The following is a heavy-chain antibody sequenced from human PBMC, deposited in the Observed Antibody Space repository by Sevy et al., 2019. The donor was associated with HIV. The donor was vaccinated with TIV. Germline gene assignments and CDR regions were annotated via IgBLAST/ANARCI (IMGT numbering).Heavy chain of an antibody. D-gene: IGHD3-10*01. V-gene: IGHV3-23*01. CDR3: AKDRVSGTYYTGDFDY. CDR1: GFTFSNYA. Sequence: GGSLRLSCAASGFTFSNYAMSWVRQAPGKGLEWVSVITISGGTTYYADSVKGRFTISRDSSKNTLYLQMNSVRAEDTAVYYCAKDRVSGTYYTGDFDYWGQGTLVTVSS. CDR2: ITISGGTT. J-gene: IGHJ4*02.